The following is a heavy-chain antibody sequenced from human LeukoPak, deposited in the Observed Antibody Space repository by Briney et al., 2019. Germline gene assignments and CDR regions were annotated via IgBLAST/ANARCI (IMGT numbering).Heavy chain of an antibody. Sequence: SETLSLTCTVSGGSISSGGYYWSWIRQHPGQGLEWIGYIYYSGSTYSNPSLKSRVTISVDTSKNQFSLKLSSVTAADTAVYYCARATSDIVVVPAANSGFDYWGQGTLVTVSS. CDR1: GGSISSGGYY. CDR3: ARATSDIVVVPAANSGFDY. J-gene: IGHJ4*02. V-gene: IGHV4-31*03. D-gene: IGHD2-2*01. CDR2: IYYSGST.